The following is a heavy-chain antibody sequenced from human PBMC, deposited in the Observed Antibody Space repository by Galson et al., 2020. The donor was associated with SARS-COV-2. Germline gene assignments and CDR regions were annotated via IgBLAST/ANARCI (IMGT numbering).Heavy chain of an antibody. CDR1: GFTFSSYW. Sequence: GGSLRLSCAASGFTFSSYWMHWVRQAPGQGLVWVSRIYSEGSSTSYADSVKGRFTISGDDAKNTLYLHMSSLRAEDTAVYYCARGDMRNDYLDYWGHGTLVTVSS. D-gene: IGHD3-16*01. J-gene: IGHJ4*01. CDR3: ARGDMRNDYLDY. CDR2: IYSEGSST. V-gene: IGHV3-74*01.